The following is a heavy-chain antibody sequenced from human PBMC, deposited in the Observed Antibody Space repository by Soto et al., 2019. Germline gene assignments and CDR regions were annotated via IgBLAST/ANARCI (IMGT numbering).Heavy chain of an antibody. D-gene: IGHD5-12*01. CDR2: IRSKPYGGTT. J-gene: IGHJ4*02. V-gene: IGHV3-49*03. CDR3: TRDGRYSGYPPPAF. Sequence: PGGSLRLSCTTSGFTFSDYTMSWFRQAPGKGLEWVGFIRSKPYGGTTEHAASVKGRFAISRDDSKSIAYLQMNSLKAEDTAVYYCTRDGRYSGYPPPAFWGPGTLVTVSS. CDR1: GFTFSDYT.